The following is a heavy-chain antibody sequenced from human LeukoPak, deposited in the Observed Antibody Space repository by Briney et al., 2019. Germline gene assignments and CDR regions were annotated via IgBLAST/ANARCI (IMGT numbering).Heavy chain of an antibody. D-gene: IGHD2-2*01. CDR1: GYTFTGYY. CDR2: INPNSGGT. Sequence: ASVKVSCKASGYTFTGYYMHWVRQAPGQGLEWMGWINPNSGGTNYAQKFQGRVTMTRDMSTSTVYMELSSLRSEDTAVYHCARGYVQWPSGWFDPWGQGTLVTVSS. CDR3: ARGYVQWPSGWFDP. V-gene: IGHV1-2*02. J-gene: IGHJ5*02.